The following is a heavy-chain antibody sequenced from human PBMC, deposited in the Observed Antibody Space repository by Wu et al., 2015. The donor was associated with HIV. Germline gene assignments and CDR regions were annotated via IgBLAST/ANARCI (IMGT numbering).Heavy chain of an antibody. CDR2: IIPIFGTA. J-gene: IGHJ6*03. V-gene: IGHV1-69*12. D-gene: IGHD1-26*01. CDR1: GGTFSSYA. Sequence: QVQLVQSGAEVKKPGSSVKVSCKASGGTFSSYAISWVRQAPGQGLEWMGGIIPIFGTANYAQKFQGRVTITADESTSTAYMELSSLRSEDTAVYYCASKSGSYGLYYYYYYMDVWGKGDHGHRLL. CDR3: ASKSGSYGLYYYYYYMDV.